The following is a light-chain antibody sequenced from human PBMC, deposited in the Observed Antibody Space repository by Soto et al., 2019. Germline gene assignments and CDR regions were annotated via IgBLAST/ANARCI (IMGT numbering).Light chain of an antibody. CDR1: TGPVTSAHY. Sequence: QTVVTQEPSLTVSPGGTVTLTCGSSTGPVTSAHYPYWFQQKAGQAPRTLIYDSRKKHSWTPARFAGSFLGDKATLTLSGAQPEDEADYYCLVSHSGAWVFGGGTRLTVL. CDR2: DSR. CDR3: LVSHSGAWV. J-gene: IGLJ3*02. V-gene: IGLV7-46*01.